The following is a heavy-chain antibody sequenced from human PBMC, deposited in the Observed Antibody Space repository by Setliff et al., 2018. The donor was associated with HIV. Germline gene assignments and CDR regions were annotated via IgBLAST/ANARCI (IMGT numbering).Heavy chain of an antibody. D-gene: IGHD3-10*01. J-gene: IGHJ5*02. CDR3: ARDVTGASGWFDP. CDR1: GYIFSDYH. Sequence: ASVKVSCKTSGYIFSDYHISWVRQAPGQGLEWMGIINPSGGSTTYAQKFQGRVSMTRDTSTSTVYMELSSLRSEDTAVYYCARDVTGASGWFDPWGQGTLVTVSS. CDR2: INPSGGST. V-gene: IGHV1-46*01.